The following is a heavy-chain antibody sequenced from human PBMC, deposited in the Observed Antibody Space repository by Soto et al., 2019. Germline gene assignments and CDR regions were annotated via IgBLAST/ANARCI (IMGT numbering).Heavy chain of an antibody. CDR3: ARGTCSGGSCYSPAWFDP. Sequence: ASVKVSCKASGYTLTSYYMHWVRQAPGQGLEWMGIINPSGGSTSYAQKFQGRVTMTRDTSTSTVYMELSSLRSEDTAVYYCARGTCSGGSCYSPAWFDPWGQGTLVTVSS. V-gene: IGHV1-46*03. CDR1: GYTLTSYY. CDR2: INPSGGST. D-gene: IGHD2-15*01. J-gene: IGHJ5*02.